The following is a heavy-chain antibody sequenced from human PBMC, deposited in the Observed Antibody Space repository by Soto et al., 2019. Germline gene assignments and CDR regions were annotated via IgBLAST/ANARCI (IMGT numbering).Heavy chain of an antibody. CDR1: GFTFSSYA. D-gene: IGHD4-4*01. Sequence: GGSLRLSCAASGFTFSSYAMSWVRQAPGKGLEWVSAISGSGGSTYYADSVKGRFTISRDNSKNTLYLQMNSLRAEDTAVYYCAKYRSGRSGTVYYYYYGMDVWGQGTTVTVSS. CDR3: AKYRSGRSGTVYYYYYGMDV. J-gene: IGHJ6*02. CDR2: ISGSGGST. V-gene: IGHV3-23*01.